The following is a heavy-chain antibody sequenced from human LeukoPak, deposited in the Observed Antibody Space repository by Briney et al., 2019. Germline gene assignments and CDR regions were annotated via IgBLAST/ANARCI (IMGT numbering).Heavy chain of an antibody. CDR1: GGSFSGYY. V-gene: IGHV4-34*01. D-gene: IGHD3-16*02. Sequence: SETLSLTCAVYGGSFSGYYWSWIRQPPGNGLEWIGEINHSGSTNYNPSLKSRVTISVDTSKNQFSLKLSSVTAADTAVYYCARVAGDYDYVWGSYRFFDYWGQGTLVTVSS. CDR2: INHSGST. CDR3: ARVAGDYDYVWGSYRFFDY. J-gene: IGHJ4*02.